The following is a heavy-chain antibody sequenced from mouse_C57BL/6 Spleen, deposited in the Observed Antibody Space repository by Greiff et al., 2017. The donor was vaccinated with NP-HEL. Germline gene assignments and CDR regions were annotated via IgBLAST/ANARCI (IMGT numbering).Heavy chain of an antibody. CDR2: ISDGGSYT. CDR3: ASIYDGYYPFAY. J-gene: IGHJ3*01. V-gene: IGHV5-4*01. D-gene: IGHD2-3*01. Sequence: EVQRVESGGGLVKPGGSLKLSCAASGFTFSSYAMSWVRQTPEKRLEWVATISDGGSYTYYPDNVKGRFTISRDNAKNNLYLQMSHLKSEDTAMYYCASIYDGYYPFAYWGQGTLVTVSA. CDR1: GFTFSSYA.